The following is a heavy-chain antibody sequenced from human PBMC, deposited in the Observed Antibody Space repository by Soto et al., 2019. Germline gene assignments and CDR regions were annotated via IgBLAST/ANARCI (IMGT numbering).Heavy chain of an antibody. CDR3: ATGSTSWTAMYYFDY. J-gene: IGHJ4*02. D-gene: IGHD2-2*01. CDR1: CYSIISGYY. CDR2: IYHSGST. V-gene: IGHV4-38-2*01. Sequence: PSAPLCLTGAVSCYSIISGYYFGLSRHPPGKLLEWIGSIYHSGSTYYSPSLKSRVTISVDTSKNQFSLKLSSVTAADTAVYYCATGSTSWTAMYYFDYWGQGTLVTVSS.